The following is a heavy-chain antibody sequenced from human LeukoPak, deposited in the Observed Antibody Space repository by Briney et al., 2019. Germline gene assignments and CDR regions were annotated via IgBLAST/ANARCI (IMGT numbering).Heavy chain of an antibody. D-gene: IGHD3-10*01. Sequence: PGGSLRLSCAASGFTFSSYSMNWVRQAPGKGLEWVSSISSSSSYIHYADSVKGRFTISRDNAKNSLYLQMNSPRAEDTAVYYCARDWGETFDIWGQGTMVTVSS. V-gene: IGHV3-21*01. CDR2: ISSSSSYI. J-gene: IGHJ3*02. CDR3: ARDWGETFDI. CDR1: GFTFSSYS.